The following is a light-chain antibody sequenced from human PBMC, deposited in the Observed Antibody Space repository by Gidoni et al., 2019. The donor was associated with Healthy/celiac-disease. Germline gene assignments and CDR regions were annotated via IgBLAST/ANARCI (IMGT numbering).Light chain of an antibody. CDR1: SSDVGGYNY. J-gene: IGLJ3*02. Sequence: QSALTQPASASRSPGQSITISCTGTSSDVGGYNYVSWYQQHPGKAPNLMIYEVSNRPSGVSNRCSGSKSGNTASLTISGLQAEDEADYYCSSYTSSSTLGVFGGGTKLTVL. CDR2: EVS. CDR3: SSYTSSSTLGV. V-gene: IGLV2-14*01.